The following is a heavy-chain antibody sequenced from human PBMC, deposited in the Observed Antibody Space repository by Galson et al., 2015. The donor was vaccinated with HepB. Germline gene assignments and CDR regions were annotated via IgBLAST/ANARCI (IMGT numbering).Heavy chain of an antibody. CDR1: GFTFSSYA. V-gene: IGHV3-30-3*01. CDR2: ISYDGSNK. Sequence: SLRLSCAASGFTFSSYAMHWVRQAPGKGLEWVAVISYDGSNKYYADSVKGRFTISRDNSKNTLYLQMNSLRAEDTAVYYCAREEPWATVTTALYYYGMDVWGQGTTVTVSS. J-gene: IGHJ6*02. D-gene: IGHD4-17*01. CDR3: AREEPWATVTTALYYYGMDV.